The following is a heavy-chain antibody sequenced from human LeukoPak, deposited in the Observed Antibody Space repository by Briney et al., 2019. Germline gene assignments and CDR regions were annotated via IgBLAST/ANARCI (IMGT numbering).Heavy chain of an antibody. Sequence: GGSLRLSCAASGFTFSSYSMNWVRQAPGKGLEWVSSISSSSSYIYYADSVKGRFTISRDNAKNSLYLQMNSLRAEDTAVYYCARDFRGVIAAAGTVTYYYYMDVWGKGTTVTVSS. V-gene: IGHV3-21*01. D-gene: IGHD6-13*01. J-gene: IGHJ6*03. CDR1: GFTFSSYS. CDR2: ISSSSSYI. CDR3: ARDFRGVIAAAGTVTYYYYMDV.